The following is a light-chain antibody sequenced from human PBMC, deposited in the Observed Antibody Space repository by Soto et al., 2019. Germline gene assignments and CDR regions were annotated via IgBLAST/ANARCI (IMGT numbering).Light chain of an antibody. J-gene: IGKJ5*01. CDR2: AAA. V-gene: IGKV1-39*01. CDR1: QSINRF. CDR3: QQSYSPPPVT. Sequence: IQVARRACSQCGSVGDRVPITCRASQSINRFLNWYQQKPGKAPKLLIYAAASLQSGVPSRFSGSGSGTDFTLTSSSLQPEDFATYYCQQSYSPPPVTFGQGTRLEIK.